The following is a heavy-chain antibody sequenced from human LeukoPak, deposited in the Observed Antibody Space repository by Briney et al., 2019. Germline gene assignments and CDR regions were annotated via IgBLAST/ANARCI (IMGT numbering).Heavy chain of an antibody. D-gene: IGHD1-26*01. J-gene: IGHJ4*02. CDR1: GFTFSSYW. CDR3: ARGGAFPDY. Sequence: GSLRLSCAASGFTFSSYWMSWVRQAPGEGLEWVANIKPDGSDKSYMDSVKGRFTISRDNAKDSLYLQMNSLRAEDTAVYYCARGGAFPDYWGQGTLVTVSS. V-gene: IGHV3-7*05. CDR2: IKPDGSDK.